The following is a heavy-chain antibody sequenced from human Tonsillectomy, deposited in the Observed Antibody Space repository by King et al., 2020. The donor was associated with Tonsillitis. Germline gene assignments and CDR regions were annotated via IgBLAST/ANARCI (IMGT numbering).Heavy chain of an antibody. CDR3: ARRGDTLCGVVGSGDYYYYGMDV. V-gene: IGHV1-2*02. J-gene: IGHJ6*02. Sequence: VQLVESGAEVKKPGASVKVSCKASGYTFTGYYMHWVRQAPGQGLEWMGWINPNSGATNYAQKFQGRVTMTRDTSISTAYMELSRLTSDDTAVYYCARRGDTLCGVVGSGDYYYYGMDVWGQGTTVTVSS. CDR2: INPNSGAT. D-gene: IGHD3-3*01. CDR1: GYTFTGYY.